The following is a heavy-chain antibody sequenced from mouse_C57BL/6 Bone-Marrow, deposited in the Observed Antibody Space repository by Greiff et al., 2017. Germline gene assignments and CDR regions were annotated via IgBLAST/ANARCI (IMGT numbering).Heavy chain of an antibody. V-gene: IGHV2-6*03. CDR3: ARRDYYGSSYAMDY. J-gene: IGHJ4*01. D-gene: IGHD1-1*01. Sequence: QVQLKESGPGLVAPSQSLSITCTVSGFSLTSYGVHWVRQPPGKGLEWLVVIWSDGSTTYNSALKSRLSISKNNSKSQVFLKMNSLQTDDTAMYYGARRDYYGSSYAMDYWGQGTSVTVSS. CDR1: GFSLTSYG. CDR2: IWSDGST.